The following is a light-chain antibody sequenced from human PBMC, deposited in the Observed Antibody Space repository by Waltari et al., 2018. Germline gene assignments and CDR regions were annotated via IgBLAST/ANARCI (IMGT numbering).Light chain of an antibody. V-gene: IGKV3-20*01. CDR2: DAS. J-gene: IGKJ1*01. CDR1: QSLSRP. Sequence: EIVLTPSPGTLSLSPGERATLSCRTSQSLSRPLAWYQQKTGQAPRLLIYDASRRATGIPDRFIGSGSGTDFSLTISRLEPEDFAVYYCQHYVTLPATVGQGTRVELK. CDR3: QHYVTLPAT.